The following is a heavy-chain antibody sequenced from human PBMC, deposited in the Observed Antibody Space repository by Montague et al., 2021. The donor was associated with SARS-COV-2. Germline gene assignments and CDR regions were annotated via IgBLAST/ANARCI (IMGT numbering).Heavy chain of an antibody. V-gene: IGHV4-34*01. Sequence: SETLSLTCAVYGGSFSGYYWCWIRQPPGKGLVWIGEINHSGSTNXNPSLKSRVTISVDTSKNQFSLQLSSVTAADTAVYYCARRSRVVTAICALGTSLSSWFDPGGQGTLVTVSS. CDR3: ARRSRVVTAICALGTSLSSWFDP. J-gene: IGHJ5*02. CDR1: GGSFSGYY. CDR2: INHSGST. D-gene: IGHD2-21*02.